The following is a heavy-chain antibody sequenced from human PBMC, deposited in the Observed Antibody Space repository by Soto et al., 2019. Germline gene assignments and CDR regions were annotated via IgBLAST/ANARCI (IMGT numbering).Heavy chain of an antibody. D-gene: IGHD2-15*01. J-gene: IGHJ4*02. CDR3: ARGYCNGGSCYPGIY. Sequence: EVHLVESGGGSVQPGGSLRLSCAASGFTFNNYSMHWVRQAPGKGLEWVSYITGSSSAIYYADSVKGRFTISRDNAXXSLSLQMNSLRDEDTAVYYCARGYCNGGSCYPGIYWGQGTLVSVSS. CDR1: GFTFNNYS. CDR2: ITGSSSAI. V-gene: IGHV3-48*02.